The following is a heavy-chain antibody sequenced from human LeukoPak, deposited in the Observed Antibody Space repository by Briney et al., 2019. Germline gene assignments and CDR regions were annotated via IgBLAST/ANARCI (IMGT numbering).Heavy chain of an antibody. CDR1: GFTFSSYG. Sequence: GGSLRLSCAASGFTFSSYGMHWVRQAPGKGLGWVAVIWYDGSNKYYADSVKGRFTISRDNSKNTLYLQMNSLRAEDTAVYYCARIYYDSSGYYSPLGYWGQGTLVTVSS. CDR3: ARIYYDSSGYYSPLGY. D-gene: IGHD3-22*01. CDR2: IWYDGSNK. V-gene: IGHV3-33*01. J-gene: IGHJ4*02.